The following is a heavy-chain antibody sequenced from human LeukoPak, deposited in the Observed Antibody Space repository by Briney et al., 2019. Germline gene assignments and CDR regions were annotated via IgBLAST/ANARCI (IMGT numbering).Heavy chain of an antibody. CDR3: AKEIWPTVTIPGWTYFDY. V-gene: IGHV3-30*02. J-gene: IGHJ4*02. CDR1: EFTFSSYG. CDR2: IRYDGSDK. Sequence: GGSLRLSCAASEFTFSSYGMHWVRQAPGKGLEWVAFIRYDGSDKYYADSVKGRSTISRDNSKNTLYLQMNSLRVEDTAVYYCAKEIWPTVTIPGWTYFDYWGQGTLVTVSS. D-gene: IGHD4-17*01.